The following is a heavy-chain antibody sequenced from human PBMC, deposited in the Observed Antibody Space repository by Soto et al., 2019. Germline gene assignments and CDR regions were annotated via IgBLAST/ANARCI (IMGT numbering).Heavy chain of an antibody. D-gene: IGHD5-12*01. CDR2: ISGSGGST. J-gene: IGHJ4*02. CDR3: AKLVVATIRGYFDY. CDR1: GFTFISYA. V-gene: IGHV3-23*01. Sequence: GGSLRLSCAASGFTFISYAMSWVRQAPGKGLEWVSAISGSGGSTYYADSVKGRFTISRDNSKNTLYLQMNSLRAEDTAVYYCAKLVVATIRGYFDYWGQGTLVTVSS.